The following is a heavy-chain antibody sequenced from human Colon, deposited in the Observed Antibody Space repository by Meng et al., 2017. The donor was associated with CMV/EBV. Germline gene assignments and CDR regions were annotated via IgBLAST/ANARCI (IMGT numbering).Heavy chain of an antibody. V-gene: IGHV2-5*02. D-gene: IGHD5-12*01. CDR3: VHRSYSGQDDY. J-gene: IGHJ4*02. CDR1: GFSFTTDKAG. Sequence: QTHLKESGPTLVKPTQTLTLTCTFSGFSFTTDKAGVGWIRHPPGKALEWLALIYWDDDTRYSPSLKTRLTITRDTSKNQVILTMTNMDPADTATYYCVHRSYSGQDDYWGQGALVTVSS. CDR2: IYWDDDT.